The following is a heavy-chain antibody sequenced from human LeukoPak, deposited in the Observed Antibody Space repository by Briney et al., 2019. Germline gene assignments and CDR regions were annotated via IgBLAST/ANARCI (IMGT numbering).Heavy chain of an antibody. J-gene: IGHJ3*02. CDR3: ARGNYYGSGSYYNGDDAFDI. V-gene: IGHV4-61*02. Sequence: SETLSLTCTVSGGSISSSSYYWSWIRQPAGKGLEWIGRIYTSGSTNYNPSLKSRVTISVDTSKNQFFLKLSSVTAADTAVYYCARGNYYGSGSYYNGDDAFDIWGQGTMVTVSS. D-gene: IGHD3-10*01. CDR1: GGSISSSSYY. CDR2: IYTSGST.